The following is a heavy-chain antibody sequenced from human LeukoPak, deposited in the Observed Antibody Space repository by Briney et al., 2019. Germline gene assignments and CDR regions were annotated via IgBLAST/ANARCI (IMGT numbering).Heavy chain of an antibody. CDR2: IYYSGST. CDR3: ARADPGWGGFDY. V-gene: IGHV4-39*07. J-gene: IGHJ4*02. D-gene: IGHD6-19*01. CDR1: GGSISSSSYY. Sequence: PSETLSLTCTVSGGSISSSSYYWGWIRQPPGTGLEWIGSIYYSGSTYYNPSLKSRVTISVDTSKNQFSLKLSSVTAADTAVYYCARADPGWGGFDYWGQGTLVTVSS.